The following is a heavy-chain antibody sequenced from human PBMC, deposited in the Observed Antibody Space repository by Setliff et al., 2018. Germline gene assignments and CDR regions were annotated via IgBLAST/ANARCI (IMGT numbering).Heavy chain of an antibody. Sequence: ASVKVSCKASGAAFSSHGISWVRQAPGQGLEWMGGTIPMFGTTEYAQKFQGRLTIITDESTNTAFMQLSSLRSDDTAVYYCVREGVDRRSSTDYRYYMDVWGKGTTVTVSS. J-gene: IGHJ6*03. CDR2: TIPMFGTT. CDR3: VREGVDRRSSTDYRYYMDV. V-gene: IGHV1-69*05. D-gene: IGHD6-6*01. CDR1: GAAFSSHG.